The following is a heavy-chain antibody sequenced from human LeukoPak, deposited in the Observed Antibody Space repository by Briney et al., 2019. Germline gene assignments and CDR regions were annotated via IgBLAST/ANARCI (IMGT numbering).Heavy chain of an antibody. CDR3: ASSSWSGSYFDY. J-gene: IGHJ4*02. D-gene: IGHD6-13*01. V-gene: IGHV4-38-2*01. CDR2: IFYSGSA. Sequence: SETLSLTCAVSGYSISSGYYWGWIRQPPGKGLEWIGSIFYSGSAYHNPSLKSRVTISLDTSKNHLSLKLRSATAADTAVYYCASSSWSGSYFDYWAREPWSPSPQ. CDR1: GYSISSGYY.